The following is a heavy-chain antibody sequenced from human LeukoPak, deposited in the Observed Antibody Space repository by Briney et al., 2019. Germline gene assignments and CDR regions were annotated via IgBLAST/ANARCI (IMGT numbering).Heavy chain of an antibody. J-gene: IGHJ3*02. CDR3: AKLGPWIQLWSNAFDI. CDR2: ITGGGGST. Sequence: PGGSLRPSCAAAGFTFSNYAMSGVRLAAGKGLELVSTITGGGGSTHYADSVKGRFTISRDNSKNTLYLQMNSLRAEDTAVYYCAKLGPWIQLWSNAFDIWGQGTMVTVSS. D-gene: IGHD5-18*01. CDR1: GFTFSNYA. V-gene: IGHV3-23*01.